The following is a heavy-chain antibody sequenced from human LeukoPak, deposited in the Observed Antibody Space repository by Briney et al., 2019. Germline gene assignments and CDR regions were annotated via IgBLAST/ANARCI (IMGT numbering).Heavy chain of an antibody. V-gene: IGHV3-7*01. D-gene: IGHD5-24*01. Sequence: GGSLRLSCAASGFTFSSYWMSWVRQAPGKGLEWVANIKQDGSEKYYVDSVKGRFTISRDNAKNSLYLQMNSLRAEDTAVYYCASSTVEMATILDQDWGQGTLVTVSS. CDR1: GFTFSSYW. J-gene: IGHJ4*02. CDR2: IKQDGSEK. CDR3: ASSTVEMATILDQD.